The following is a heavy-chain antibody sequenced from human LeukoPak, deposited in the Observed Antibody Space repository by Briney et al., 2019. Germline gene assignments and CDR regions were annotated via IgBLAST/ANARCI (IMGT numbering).Heavy chain of an antibody. D-gene: IGHD2-21*02. CDR1: GFTVSSNY. CDR3: ARFLVVTAPFDY. Sequence: GGSLRLSCAASGFTVSSNYMGWVRQAPGKGLEWVSVIYSGGSTYYADSVKGRFTISRDNSKNTLYLQMNSLRAEDTAVYYCARFLVVTAPFDYWGQGTLVTVSS. V-gene: IGHV3-66*01. J-gene: IGHJ4*02. CDR2: IYSGGST.